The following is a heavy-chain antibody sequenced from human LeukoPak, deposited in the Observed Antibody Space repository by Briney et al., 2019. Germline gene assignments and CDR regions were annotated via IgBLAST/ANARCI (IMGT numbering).Heavy chain of an antibody. CDR2: INPNSGGT. CDR1: GYTFTDYY. V-gene: IGHV1-2*02. D-gene: IGHD3-10*01. J-gene: IGHJ4*02. CDR3: AKGEGGVREVIHY. Sequence: GSVKVSCKASGYTFTDYYIHWVRQAPGQGLEWMGWINPNSGGTKYAQKFQGRVTMTRDTSISTAYMELSSLKSDDTAVYYCAKGEGGVREVIHYWGQGTPVTVSS.